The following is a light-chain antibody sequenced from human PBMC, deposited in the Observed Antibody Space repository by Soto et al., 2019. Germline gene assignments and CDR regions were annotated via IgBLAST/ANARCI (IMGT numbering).Light chain of an antibody. CDR3: QQYDSNPT. Sequence: DIQMTQSPSTLSASVGDTVTVTCRASQSVSGWLAWYQQKPGEAPKLLIYKASTLKSGVPSRFSGSGSGTEFTLTISSLQAEDVAVYYCQQYDSNPTFGGGTKVDIK. CDR1: QSVSGW. CDR2: KAS. J-gene: IGKJ4*01. V-gene: IGKV1-5*03.